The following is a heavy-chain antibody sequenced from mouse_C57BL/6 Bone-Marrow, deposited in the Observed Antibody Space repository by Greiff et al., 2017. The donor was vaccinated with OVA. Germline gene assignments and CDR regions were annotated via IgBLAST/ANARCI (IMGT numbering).Heavy chain of an antibody. V-gene: IGHV14-2*01. J-gene: IGHJ2*01. CDR2: IDPEDGET. Sequence: VQLQQSGAELVKPGASVTLSCTASGFNIKDYYMHWVKQRTEQGLEWIGRIDPEDGETKYAPKFQGKATITADTSSNTAYLQLSSLTSEDTAVYYCASTSCFSTTEYTHYFDYWGQGTTLTVSS. CDR1: GFNIKDYY. CDR3: ASTSCFSTTEYTHYFDY. D-gene: IGHD2-14*01.